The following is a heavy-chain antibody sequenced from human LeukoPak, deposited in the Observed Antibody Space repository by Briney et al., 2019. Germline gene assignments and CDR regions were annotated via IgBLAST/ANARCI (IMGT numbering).Heavy chain of an antibody. CDR1: GGSLSTYY. D-gene: IGHD1-26*01. V-gene: IGHV4-59*01. Sequence: SETLSLTCTVSGGSLSTYYWSWIWQPPGKGPEWIGYIYYSGSTNYNPSLKSRVTISVDTSKSQFSLKLTSVTAADTAVYYCARRDSAAYVGYFDYWGQGTLVTVSS. CDR2: IYYSGST. J-gene: IGHJ4*02. CDR3: ARRDSAAYVGYFDY.